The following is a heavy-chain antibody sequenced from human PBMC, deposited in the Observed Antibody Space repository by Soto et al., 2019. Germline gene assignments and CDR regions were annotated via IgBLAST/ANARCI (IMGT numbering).Heavy chain of an antibody. Sequence: GASVKVSCKASGGTFSSYTISWVRQAPGQGLEWMGRIIPILGIANYAQKFQGRVTITADKSTSTAYMELSSLRSEDTTVYYCARREEIVVVPAAETDADAFDIWGQGPMVTVAS. CDR1: GGTFSSYT. CDR2: IIPILGIA. J-gene: IGHJ3*02. D-gene: IGHD2-2*01. V-gene: IGHV1-69*02. CDR3: ARREEIVVVPAAETDADAFDI.